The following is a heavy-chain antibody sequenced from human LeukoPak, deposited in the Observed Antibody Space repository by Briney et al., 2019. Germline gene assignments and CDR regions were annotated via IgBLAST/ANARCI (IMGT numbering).Heavy chain of an antibody. J-gene: IGHJ6*03. CDR1: GFTLSSSE. CDR2: ISRSGSTI. V-gene: IGHV3-48*03. Sequence: GGSLRLSCAASGFTLSSSEMNWVRQAPGKGLEWVSYISRSGSTIFYADSVKGRFTISRDNAKNSVSLQMNSLRADDTAVYFCARPTWTNYMDVWGKGTAVTISS. CDR3: ARPTWTNYMDV. D-gene: IGHD3/OR15-3a*01.